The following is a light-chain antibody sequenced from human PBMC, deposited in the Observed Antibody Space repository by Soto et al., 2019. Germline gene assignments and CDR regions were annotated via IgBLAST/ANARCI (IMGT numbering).Light chain of an antibody. V-gene: IGKV1-5*03. CDR3: QQDNFYSRT. CDR1: QSISSW. J-gene: IGKJ1*01. CDR2: KAS. Sequence: DIQMTQSPSTLSASVGDTVTITCRASQSISSWLAWYQQKPGKAPKLLIYKASSVQSGVPSRFSGLGSGTEFTLTISSLQPDDFATYYCQQDNFYSRTFGQGTKVEIK.